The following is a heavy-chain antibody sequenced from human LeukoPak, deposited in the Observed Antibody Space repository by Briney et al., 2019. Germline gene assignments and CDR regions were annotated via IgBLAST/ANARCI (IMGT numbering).Heavy chain of an antibody. J-gene: IGHJ5*02. CDR3: ARVSSSSSSGAWFDP. CDR2: IYTSGST. V-gene: IGHV4-61*02. CDR1: GGSISSGSYY. Sequence: SETLSLTCTVSGGSISSGSYYWSWIRQPAGKGLEWIGRIYTSGSTNYNPSLKSRVTISVDTSKNQFSLKLYSVTVADTAVYYCARVSSSSSSGAWFDPWGQGTLVTVSS. D-gene: IGHD6-6*01.